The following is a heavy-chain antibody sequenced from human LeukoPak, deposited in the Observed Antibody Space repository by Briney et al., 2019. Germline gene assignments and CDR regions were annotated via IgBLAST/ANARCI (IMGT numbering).Heavy chain of an antibody. CDR3: ARGVGYSYGYEFYYFDY. D-gene: IGHD5-18*01. J-gene: IGHJ4*02. Sequence: HSGGSLRLSCAASGFTFSNYAMTWVRQAPGKGLEWVANIKQDGSEKYYVDSVKGRFTISRDNAKNSLYLQMNSLRAEDTAVYYCARGVGYSYGYEFYYFDYWGQGTLVTVSS. CDR2: IKQDGSEK. V-gene: IGHV3-7*01. CDR1: GFTFSNYA.